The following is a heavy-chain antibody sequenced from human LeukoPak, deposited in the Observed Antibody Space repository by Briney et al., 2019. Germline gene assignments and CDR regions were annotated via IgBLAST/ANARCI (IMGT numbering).Heavy chain of an antibody. V-gene: IGHV1-2*02. CDR3: ARERPYYGAFDI. CDR2: INPNSGGT. CDR1: GYTFTGYY. J-gene: IGHJ3*02. Sequence: ASVKVSCKASGYTFTGYYMHWVRQAPGQGLEWMGWINPNSGGTNYAQKFQGRVTMTRDTSISTAYMELSRLRSDDTAVYYCARERPYYGAFDIWGQGTMVTVSS. D-gene: IGHD3-10*01.